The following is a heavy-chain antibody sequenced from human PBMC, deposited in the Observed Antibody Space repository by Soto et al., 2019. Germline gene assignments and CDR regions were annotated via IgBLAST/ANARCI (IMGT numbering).Heavy chain of an antibody. CDR1: GGSISSSSYY. D-gene: IGHD3-3*01. CDR2: IYYSGST. Sequence: SETLSLTCTVSGGSISSSSYYWGWIRQPPGKGLEWIGSIYYSGSTYYNPSLKSRVTISVDTSKNQFSLKLSSVTAADTAVYHCARHAEVLRFLEWQNWFDPWGQGTLVT. CDR3: ARHAEVLRFLEWQNWFDP. V-gene: IGHV4-39*01. J-gene: IGHJ5*02.